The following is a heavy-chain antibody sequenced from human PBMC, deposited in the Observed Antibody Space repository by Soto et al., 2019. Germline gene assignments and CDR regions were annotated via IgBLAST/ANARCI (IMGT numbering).Heavy chain of an antibody. CDR3: ARDYYDSSGYPYYFDY. D-gene: IGHD3-22*01. J-gene: IGHJ4*02. CDR2: IYSGGST. Sequence: GGSLRLSCAASGFTVSSNYMSWVRQAPGKGLEWVSVIYSGGSTYYADSVKGRFTISRDNSKNPLYLQMNSLRAEDTAVYYCARDYYDSSGYPYYFDYWGQGTLVTVSS. V-gene: IGHV3-53*01. CDR1: GFTVSSNY.